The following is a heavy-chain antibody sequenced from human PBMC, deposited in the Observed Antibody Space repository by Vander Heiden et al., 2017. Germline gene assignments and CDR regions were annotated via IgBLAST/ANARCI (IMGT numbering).Heavy chain of an antibody. Sequence: QVQLQQSGPGLVKPSQTLSLTCAISGDSVSSNSAAWNWIRQPPSRGLEWLGRTYYRSKWYNDYAVSVKSRITINPDTSKNQFSLQLNSVTPEDTAVYYCARERVYCTNGACYFHFDYWGQGTLVTVSS. CDR1: GDSVSSNSAA. V-gene: IGHV6-1*01. J-gene: IGHJ4*02. CDR3: ARERVYCTNGACYFHFDY. D-gene: IGHD2-8*01. CDR2: TYYRSKWYN.